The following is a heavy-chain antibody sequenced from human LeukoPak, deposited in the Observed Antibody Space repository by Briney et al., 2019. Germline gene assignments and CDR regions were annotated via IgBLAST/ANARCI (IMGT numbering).Heavy chain of an antibody. V-gene: IGHV3-30*18. D-gene: IGHD2-15*01. Sequence: PGGSLRLSCAASGFTFSDHYMDWVRQAPGKGLEWVAVISYDESDKYYADSVKGRFTISRDNSKNTLYLQMNSLRPEDTAVYYCAKGVVAATNAAYYGMDVWGQGTTVTVSS. CDR3: AKGVVAATNAAYYGMDV. J-gene: IGHJ6*02. CDR2: ISYDESDK. CDR1: GFTFSDHY.